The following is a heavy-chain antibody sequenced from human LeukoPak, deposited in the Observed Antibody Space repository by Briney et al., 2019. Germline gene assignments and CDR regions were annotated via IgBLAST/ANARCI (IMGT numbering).Heavy chain of an antibody. CDR3: ARGELVIIFDDAFDI. CDR1: GGSISSYY. V-gene: IGHV4-4*07. D-gene: IGHD3-9*01. Sequence: SETLSLTCTVSGGSISSYYWSWIRQPAGKGLEWIGRIYTSGSTNYNPSLKSRVTMSVDTSKNQFSLKLSSVTAADTAVYYCARGELVIIFDDAFDIWGQGTMVTVSS. J-gene: IGHJ3*02. CDR2: IYTSGST.